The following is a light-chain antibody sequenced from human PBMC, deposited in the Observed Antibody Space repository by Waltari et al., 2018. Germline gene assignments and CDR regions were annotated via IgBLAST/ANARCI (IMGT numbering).Light chain of an antibody. CDR2: WAS. J-gene: IGKJ1*01. CDR3: QQYYNTPQT. Sequence: DIVMTKSPDSLAVSLGERVTINCKSSQSVLYSSNNKNYLLWYQQKPGQPPKLLIYWASTRESGVPDRFSGSGSETDFTLTISSLQAEDVAVYYCQQYYNTPQTFGQGTKVEIK. CDR1: QSVLYSSNNKNY. V-gene: IGKV4-1*01.